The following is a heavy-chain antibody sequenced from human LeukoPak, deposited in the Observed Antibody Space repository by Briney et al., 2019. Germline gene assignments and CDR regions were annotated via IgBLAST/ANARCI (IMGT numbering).Heavy chain of an antibody. CDR3: ARGSNYYDSGKGWFDP. J-gene: IGHJ5*02. CDR1: GGSISSYY. D-gene: IGHD3-10*01. CDR2: IYYSGST. Sequence: SETLSLTCTVSGGSISSYYWSWIRQPPGKGLEWIGYIYYSGSTNYNPSLKSRVTISVDTSKSQFSLKLSSVTAADTAVYYCARGSNYYDSGKGWFDPWGQGTLVTVSS. V-gene: IGHV4-59*12.